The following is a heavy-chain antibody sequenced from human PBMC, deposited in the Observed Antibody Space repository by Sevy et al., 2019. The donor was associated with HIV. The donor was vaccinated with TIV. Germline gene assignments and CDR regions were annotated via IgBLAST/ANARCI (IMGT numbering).Heavy chain of an antibody. CDR3: AREGTGLPRDLSGYYPDWFDP. Sequence: GGSLRLSCAASGFTFDNYGMSWVRQVPGKGLEWVSGINWNGGSTGYADSVKGRFTILRDNAKNSLYLQMNSLRAEDTAFYYCAREGTGLPRDLSGYYPDWFDPWGQGTLVTVSS. CDR1: GFTFDNYG. CDR2: INWNGGST. V-gene: IGHV3-20*04. J-gene: IGHJ5*02. D-gene: IGHD3-22*01.